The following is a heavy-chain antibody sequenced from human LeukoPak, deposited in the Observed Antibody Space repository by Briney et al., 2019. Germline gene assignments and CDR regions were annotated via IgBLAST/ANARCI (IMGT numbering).Heavy chain of an antibody. CDR2: INHSGST. V-gene: IGHV4-34*01. J-gene: IGHJ6*03. Sequence: PSETLSLTCAVYGGSFSGYYWSWIRQPPGKGLEWIGEINHSGSTNYNPSLKSRVTISGDTSKNQFSLKLSSVTAADTAVYYCARGRELLWFGESDYYYYYYMDVWGKGTTVTVSS. CDR3: ARGRELLWFGESDYYYYYYMDV. D-gene: IGHD3-10*01. CDR1: GGSFSGYY.